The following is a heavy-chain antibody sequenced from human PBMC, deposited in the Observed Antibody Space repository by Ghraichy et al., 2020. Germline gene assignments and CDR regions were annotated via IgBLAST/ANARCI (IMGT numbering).Heavy chain of an antibody. J-gene: IGHJ5*02. CDR3: ARDMLVVVINPYNWFDP. CDR2: ISAYYGNT. Sequence: ASVKVSCKASGYTFTSYGISWVRQAPGQGLEWMGWISAYYGNTNYAQKLQGRVTMTTDTSTSTAYMELRSLRSDDTAVYYCARDMLVVVINPYNWFDPWGQGTLVTVSS. D-gene: IGHD3-22*01. CDR1: GYTFTSYG. V-gene: IGHV1-18*01.